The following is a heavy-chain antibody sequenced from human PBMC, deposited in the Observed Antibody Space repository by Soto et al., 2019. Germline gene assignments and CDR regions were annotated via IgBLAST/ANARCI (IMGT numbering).Heavy chain of an antibody. D-gene: IGHD1-1*01. CDR2: INPNSGDT. CDR1: GYTFTDYY. Sequence: QVQLVQSGAEVKEPGASVKVSCKASGYTFTDYYVHWLRQAPGPGLEWVGWINPNSGDTKYAQKFQARVTLTRDTSITTAYMELTSLESDDTAVYYCARERRTPTGAGDFYHYGLDVW. V-gene: IGHV1-2*02. CDR3: ARERRTPTGAGDFYHYGLDV. J-gene: IGHJ6*01.